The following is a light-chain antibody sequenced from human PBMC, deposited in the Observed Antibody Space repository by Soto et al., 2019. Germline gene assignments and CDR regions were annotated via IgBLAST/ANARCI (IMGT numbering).Light chain of an antibody. CDR1: QSANSSY. J-gene: IGKJ1*01. CDR2: GAS. Sequence: EIVLTQSPATLSLSPGERATLSCRASQSANSSYLAWYQHKPGQAPRLLIYGASTRATGIPDRFSGSGSGTDFTLTIARLEPGDFAVYYCQQYGNSPQTFGQGTKVDIK. CDR3: QQYGNSPQT. V-gene: IGKV3-20*01.